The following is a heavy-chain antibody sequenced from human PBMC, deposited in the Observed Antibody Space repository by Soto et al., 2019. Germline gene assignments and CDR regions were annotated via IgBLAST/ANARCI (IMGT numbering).Heavy chain of an antibody. V-gene: IGHV1-2*04. CDR3: ARGASISSDSSSWYYFDF. D-gene: IGHD6-13*01. CDR2: INPNSGGT. Sequence: ASVKVSCKASGYTFTGYYMHWVRQAPGKGLERMGWINPNSGGTNYEQKFQGWVTMTRDTTISTAYMELSRLRSDDTAVFYCARGASISSDSSSWYYFDFWGQGTLVTVSS. J-gene: IGHJ4*02. CDR1: GYTFTGYY.